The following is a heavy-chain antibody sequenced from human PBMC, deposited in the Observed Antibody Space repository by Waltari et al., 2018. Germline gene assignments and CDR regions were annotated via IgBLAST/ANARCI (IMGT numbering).Heavy chain of an antibody. D-gene: IGHD6-13*01. V-gene: IGHV4-38-2*01. J-gene: IGHJ4*02. CDR3: ARDDVAAAGRGIDY. Sequence: QVQLQESGPGLVKPSETLSLTCAVSGYSISSGYYWGWLRQPPGKGLEWIGSIYHSGSTYYNPSLKSRVTISVDTSKNQFSLKLSSVTAADTAVYYCARDDVAAAGRGIDYWGQGTLVTVSS. CDR2: IYHSGST. CDR1: GYSISSGYY.